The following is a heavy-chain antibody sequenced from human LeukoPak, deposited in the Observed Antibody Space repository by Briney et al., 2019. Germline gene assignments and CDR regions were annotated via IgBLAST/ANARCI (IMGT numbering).Heavy chain of an antibody. CDR3: ARAVRGSGSPH. D-gene: IGHD3-10*01. J-gene: IGHJ4*02. Sequence: SETLSLTCAVYGGSFSGYYWSWIRHPPGKGLEWSGEINNSGSTNYNPSLKSRVTISVDTSKNQCSLKLSSVTAADTAVYYCARAVRGSGSPHWGQGTLVTVSS. V-gene: IGHV4-34*01. CDR1: GGSFSGYY. CDR2: INNSGST.